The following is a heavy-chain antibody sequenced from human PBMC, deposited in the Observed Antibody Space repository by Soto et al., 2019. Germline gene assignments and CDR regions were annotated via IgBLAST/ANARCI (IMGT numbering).Heavy chain of an antibody. J-gene: IGHJ4*02. CDR3: AKGRPMVRGPRGYFDY. Sequence: QVQLVESGGGVVQPGRSLRLSCAASGFTFSSYGMHWVRQAPGKGLEWVAVISYDGSNKYYADSVKGRFTISRDNSKNTLSLQMNSLRAEDTDVYYCAKGRPMVRGPRGYFDYWGQGTRVTVSS. CDR2: ISYDGSNK. CDR1: GFTFSSYG. D-gene: IGHD3-10*01. V-gene: IGHV3-30*18.